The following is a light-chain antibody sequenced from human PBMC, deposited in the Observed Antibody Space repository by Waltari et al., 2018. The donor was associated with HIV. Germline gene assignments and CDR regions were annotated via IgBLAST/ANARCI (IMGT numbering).Light chain of an antibody. CDR3: AAWDDSLSGV. J-gene: IGLJ2*01. CDR1: SSNIGNNH. Sequence: QSVLTQPPSASGTPGQRVTNSCSGGSSNIGNNHLYWYQQFPGTAPKLLIYRNNQRPSGVPDRFSGSKSGTSASLVISGLRAEDEADYYCAAWDDSLSGVFGGGTKVTVL. CDR2: RNN. V-gene: IGLV1-47*01.